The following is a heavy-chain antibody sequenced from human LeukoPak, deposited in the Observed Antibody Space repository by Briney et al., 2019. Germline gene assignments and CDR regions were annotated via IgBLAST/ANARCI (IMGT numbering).Heavy chain of an antibody. J-gene: IGHJ3*02. Sequence: PGGSLRLSCAASGFTFSSYRMNWVRQAPGKGLEWVSSISSSSSYISYADSVKGRFTISRDNAKNSLYLQMNSLRAEDTAVYYCARDLFTFGGVDTAFDIWGQGTMVTVSS. CDR3: ARDLFTFGGVDTAFDI. V-gene: IGHV3-21*01. CDR2: ISSSSSYI. D-gene: IGHD3-16*01. CDR1: GFTFSSYR.